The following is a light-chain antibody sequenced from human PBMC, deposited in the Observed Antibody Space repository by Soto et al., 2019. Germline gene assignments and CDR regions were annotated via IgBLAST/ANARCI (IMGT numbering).Light chain of an antibody. Sequence: IQMTLSPSSLSPSVADRVTITCRASQSISSYLNWYQQKPGKAPKLLIYAASSLQSGVPSRFSGSGSGTDFTLTISSLQPEDFATYYCQQSYSTPRTFGGGTRLEIK. V-gene: IGKV1-39*01. CDR3: QQSYSTPRT. CDR2: AAS. J-gene: IGKJ5*01. CDR1: QSISSY.